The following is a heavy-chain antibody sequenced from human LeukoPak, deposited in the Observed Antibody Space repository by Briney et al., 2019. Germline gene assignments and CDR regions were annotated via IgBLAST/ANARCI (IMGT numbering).Heavy chain of an antibody. D-gene: IGHD3-10*01. CDR2: ITNDGSST. V-gene: IGHV3-74*01. J-gene: IGHJ5*02. CDR3: AKDQFGGNWFDP. Sequence: QSGGSLRLSCAASGLTFSSHWMHWVRQAPGKGLVWVSRITNDGSSTTYADSVKGRFTISRDNSKNTLYLQMNSLRAEDTAVYYCAKDQFGGNWFDPWGQGTLVTVSS. CDR1: GLTFSSHW.